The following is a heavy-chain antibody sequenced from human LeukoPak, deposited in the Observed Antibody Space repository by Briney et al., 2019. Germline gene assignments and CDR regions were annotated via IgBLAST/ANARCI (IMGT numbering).Heavy chain of an antibody. CDR2: ISSSGNTI. CDR3: ARERIYGDYFDY. J-gene: IGHJ4*02. Sequence: GGSLRLSCAASGFTFSSYEFNWVRQVPGKGLEWVSYISSSGNTIYYADSVKGRFTVSRDNAKNSLFLQMNCLRAEDTAIYYCARERIYGDYFDYWGQGALVTVSS. CDR1: GFTFSSYE. V-gene: IGHV3-48*03. D-gene: IGHD4-17*01.